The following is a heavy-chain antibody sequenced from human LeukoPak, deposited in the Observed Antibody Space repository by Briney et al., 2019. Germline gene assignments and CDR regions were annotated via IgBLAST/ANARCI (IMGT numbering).Heavy chain of an antibody. CDR2: ISDSGTKK. V-gene: IGHV3-30*09. J-gene: IGHJ4*02. CDR3: ARQTSKYYYAN. D-gene: IGHD2/OR15-2a*01. Sequence: GGSLRLSCAASGFTFSTYAMHWVRQAPGKGLEWVAVISDSGTKKYYADSVKGRFALSRDNSKNMLYLQMNSLRVEDTAVYYCARQTSKYYYANWGQGTLVTVSS. CDR1: GFTFSTYA.